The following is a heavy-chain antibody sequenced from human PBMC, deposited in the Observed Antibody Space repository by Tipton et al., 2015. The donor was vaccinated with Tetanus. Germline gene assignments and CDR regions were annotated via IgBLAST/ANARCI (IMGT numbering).Heavy chain of an antibody. J-gene: IGHJ4*02. Sequence: QLVQYGAEVKKPGASVKVSCKASGYTFTSYYMHWVRQAPGQGLEWMGIINPSGGSTSYAQKFQGRVTMTRETSTSTVYMELSSLRSEDTAVYYCARDLSPSGYSSSWSFDYWGQGTLVTVSS. CDR3: ARDLSPSGYSSSWSFDY. CDR2: INPSGGST. V-gene: IGHV1-46*01. D-gene: IGHD6-13*01. CDR1: GYTFTSYY.